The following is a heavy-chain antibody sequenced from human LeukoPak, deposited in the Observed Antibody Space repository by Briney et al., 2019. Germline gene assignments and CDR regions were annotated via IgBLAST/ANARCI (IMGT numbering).Heavy chain of an antibody. CDR1: GFTFNSYA. CDR2: ISGSGGST. D-gene: IGHD1-26*01. V-gene: IGHV3-23*01. Sequence: EGSLRLSCVASGFTFNSYAMSWVRQAPGKGLEWVSAISGSGGSTYYADSVKGRFTISRDNSKNTLYLQMNSLRAEDTAVYYCAKDRMVGTGEYYFDYWGQGTLVTVSS. J-gene: IGHJ4*02. CDR3: AKDRMVGTGEYYFDY.